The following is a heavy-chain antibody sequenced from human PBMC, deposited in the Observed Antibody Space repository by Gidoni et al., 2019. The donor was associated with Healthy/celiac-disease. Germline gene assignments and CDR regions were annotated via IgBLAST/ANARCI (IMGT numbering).Heavy chain of an antibody. CDR1: GYTFTGYY. Sequence: QVQLVQSGAEVKKPGASVKVSCKASGYTFTGYYMHWVRQAPGQGLEWMGRINPNSGGTNYAQKFQGRVTMTRDTSISTAYMELSRLRSDDTAVYYCAREGHYYDSSGYYNFDYWGQGTLVTVSS. CDR2: INPNSGGT. CDR3: AREGHYYDSSGYYNFDY. V-gene: IGHV1-2*06. J-gene: IGHJ4*02. D-gene: IGHD3-22*01.